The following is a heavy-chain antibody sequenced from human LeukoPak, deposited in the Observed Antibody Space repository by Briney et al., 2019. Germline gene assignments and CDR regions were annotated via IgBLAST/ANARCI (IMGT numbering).Heavy chain of an antibody. CDR2: ISSSSSYI. J-gene: IGHJ4*02. V-gene: IGHV3-21*01. CDR3: ARDSGPHGTFDY. CDR1: GFTFSSYS. Sequence: GGSLRLSRAASGFTFSSYSMNWVRQAPGKGLEWVSSISSSSSYIYYADSVKGRFTISRDNAKNSLYLQMNSLRAEDTAVYYCARDSGPHGTFDYWGQGTLVTVSS. D-gene: IGHD6-19*01.